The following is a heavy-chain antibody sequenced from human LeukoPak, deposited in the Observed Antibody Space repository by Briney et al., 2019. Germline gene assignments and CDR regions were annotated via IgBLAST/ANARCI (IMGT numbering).Heavy chain of an antibody. D-gene: IGHD2-2*03. Sequence: ASVKVSCKASGYTFTGYYMHWVRQAPGQGLEWMGWINPNSGGTNYAQKFQGRVTMTRDTSISTAYMELSRLRSDDTAVYYCARMDIVVVPAAAEYFQHWGQGTLVTVSS. J-gene: IGHJ1*01. CDR3: ARMDIVVVPAAAEYFQH. V-gene: IGHV1-2*02. CDR2: INPNSGGT. CDR1: GYTFTGYY.